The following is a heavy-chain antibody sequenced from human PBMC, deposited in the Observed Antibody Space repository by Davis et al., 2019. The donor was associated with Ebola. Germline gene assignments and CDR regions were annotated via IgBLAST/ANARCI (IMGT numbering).Heavy chain of an antibody. CDR2: ISAYNGNT. J-gene: IGHJ6*02. V-gene: IGHV1-18*01. CDR3: ASQVGP. CDR1: GYTFTSYG. Sequence: AASVKVSCKASGYTFTSYGISWVRQAPGQGLEWMGWISAYNGNTNYAQKLQGRVTITRDTSASTAYMELSSLRSEDTAVYYCASQVGPWGQGTTVTVSS.